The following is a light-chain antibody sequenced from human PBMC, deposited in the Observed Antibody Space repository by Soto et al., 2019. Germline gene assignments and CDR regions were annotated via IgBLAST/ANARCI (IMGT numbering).Light chain of an antibody. Sequence: DVVMTQTPLSLSVTPGQPASISCKSSQSLLRNNGNTYLYWYLQKPGQPPQPRMYEVSNRFSGGPDLFIVSGSGTDSTGKMSWGDVDDVGVYYCTQRIQLTYTFLNGTKLQI. CDR1: QSLLRNNGNTY. CDR2: EVS. V-gene: IGKV2D-29*01. J-gene: IGKJ2*01. CDR3: TQRIQLTYT.